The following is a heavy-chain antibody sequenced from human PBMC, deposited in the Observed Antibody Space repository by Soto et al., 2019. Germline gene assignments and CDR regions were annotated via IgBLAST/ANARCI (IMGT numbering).Heavy chain of an antibody. CDR2: IPQEGVDG. CDR3: VRYHVILPADVFFHCSDV. Sequence: PGGSLRLSCEVSGFVFSMYSMSWVRQSPGKGLEWVAKIPQEGVDGHYADSVKGRFTISRDNGKNSLYLQMNNLRAEDTAVYYCVRYHVILPADVFFHCSDVWGRGATVTVS. V-gene: IGHV3-7*03. J-gene: IGHJ6*02. CDR1: GFVFSMYS. D-gene: IGHD2-21*01.